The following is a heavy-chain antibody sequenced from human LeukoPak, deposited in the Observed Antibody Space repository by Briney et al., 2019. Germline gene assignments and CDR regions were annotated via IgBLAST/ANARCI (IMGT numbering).Heavy chain of an antibody. CDR1: GGSINSNNHY. CDR3: ARHPGYSSGWWYFDF. CDR2: INYSGTI. D-gene: IGHD5-18*01. J-gene: IGHJ4*02. Sequence: SETLSLTYNVSGGSINSNNHYWGWIRQPPGKGLEWLGSINYSGTIFYSPSLNSRVTISVDTSGNQFSLKLTSATAADTAVYYCARHPGYSSGWWYFDFWGQGTLVTVSS. V-gene: IGHV4-39*01.